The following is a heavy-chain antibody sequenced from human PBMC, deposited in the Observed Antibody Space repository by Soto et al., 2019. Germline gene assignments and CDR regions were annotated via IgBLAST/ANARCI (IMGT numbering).Heavy chain of an antibody. V-gene: IGHV4-59*08. CDR3: ATVRSSLDFYYYYMDV. D-gene: IGHD2-2*01. Sequence: SETLSITWTVSGDSISDHSWTWIRQPPGKAMEWIGYLYDGGSSTYYNPSLESRVAFSVDTSKNQFSLRVSSVTAADTAVYYCATVRSSLDFYYYYMDVWGTGATVTVSS. CDR1: GDSISDHS. CDR2: LYDGGSST. J-gene: IGHJ6*03.